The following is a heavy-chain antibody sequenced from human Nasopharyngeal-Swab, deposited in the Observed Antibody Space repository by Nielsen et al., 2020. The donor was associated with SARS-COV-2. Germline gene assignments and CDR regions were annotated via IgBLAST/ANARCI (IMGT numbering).Heavy chain of an antibody. V-gene: IGHV4-39*01. Sequence: SDTLSLTCTVSGGSISSSSYYWGWIRQPPGKRLEWIGGIYYSGSTYYNPSLKSRVTISVDTSKNQFSLKLSSVTAADTAVYYCARHRRGGIVATPWYFDLWGRGTLVTVSS. CDR3: ARHRRGGIVATPWYFDL. J-gene: IGHJ2*01. D-gene: IGHD5-12*01. CDR1: GGSISSSSYY. CDR2: IYYSGST.